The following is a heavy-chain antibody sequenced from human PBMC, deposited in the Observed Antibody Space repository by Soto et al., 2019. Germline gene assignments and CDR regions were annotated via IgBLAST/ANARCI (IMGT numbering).Heavy chain of an antibody. CDR3: ARPIGSYWLGVGH. CDR1: GFSFSDYY. J-gene: IGHJ4*02. CDR2: ISSSGTTI. D-gene: IGHD1-26*01. V-gene: IGHV3-11*01. Sequence: QVQLVESGGTLVKPGGSLSLSCAASGFSFSDYYMTWIRQAPGKGLEWVSFISSSGTTIYYANSVKGRFTISRDNAQNSLYLQMNSRRAEDTAVYYCARPIGSYWLGVGHWGQGTLVTVSS.